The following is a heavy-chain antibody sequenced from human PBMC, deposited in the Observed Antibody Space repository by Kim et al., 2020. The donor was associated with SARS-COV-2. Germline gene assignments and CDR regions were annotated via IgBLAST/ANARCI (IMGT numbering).Heavy chain of an antibody. Sequence: GGSLRLSCAASGFTFSSYSMNWVRQAPGKGLEWVSSISSSSSYIYYADSVKGRFTISRDNAKNSLYLQMNSLRAEDTAVYYCARVGAARLYDFVDYWGQGTLVTVSS. CDR3: ARVGAARLYDFVDY. CDR1: GFTFSSYS. V-gene: IGHV3-21*01. CDR2: ISSSSSYI. D-gene: IGHD6-6*01. J-gene: IGHJ4*02.